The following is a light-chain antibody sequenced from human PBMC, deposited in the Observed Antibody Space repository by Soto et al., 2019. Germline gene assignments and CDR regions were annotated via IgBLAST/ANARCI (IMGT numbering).Light chain of an antibody. CDR1: SSNIGSNT. J-gene: IGLJ2*01. CDR2: RNH. Sequence: QSVLTQPPSASGTPGQRVTISCSGSSSNIGSNTVNWYEQLPGMAPKLLIYRNHQRPSGVPARFSASKSGTTASLAISGLQSDDEADYYYAAWDDSLNGVVFGGGTKLTVL. V-gene: IGLV1-44*01. CDR3: AAWDDSLNGVV.